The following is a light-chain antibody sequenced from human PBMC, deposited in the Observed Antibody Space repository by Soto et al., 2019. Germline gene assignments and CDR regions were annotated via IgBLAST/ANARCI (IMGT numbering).Light chain of an antibody. V-gene: IGKV3-20*01. J-gene: IGKJ3*01. CDR3: QQYGSRQFT. Sequence: EIVLTQSPGTLSLSPGERATLSCRASQSVSSSYLAWYQQKPGQAPRLLIYGASSRATGIPDRFSGSGSVTDFTLTISRLEPEEVPVYCCQQYGSRQFTFRPGTNVDIK. CDR1: QSVSSSY. CDR2: GAS.